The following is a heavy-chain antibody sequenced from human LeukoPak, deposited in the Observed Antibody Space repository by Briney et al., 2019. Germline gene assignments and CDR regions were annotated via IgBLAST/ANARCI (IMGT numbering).Heavy chain of an antibody. CDR3: ARAAGDYVGRFDY. CDR1: EVTFSNYY. V-gene: IGHV3-21*01. D-gene: IGHD4-17*01. Sequence: PGGSLRLSCAASEVTFSNYYMNWVRQAPGKGLEWVSSISSGSTYIYYADSVKGRFTISRDNAKNSLYLQMNSLRAEDTAVYYCARAAGDYVGRFDYWGQGTLVTVSS. J-gene: IGHJ4*02. CDR2: ISSGSTYI.